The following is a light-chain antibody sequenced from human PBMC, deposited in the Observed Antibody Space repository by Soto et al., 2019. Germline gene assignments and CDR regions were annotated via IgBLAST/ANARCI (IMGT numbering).Light chain of an antibody. CDR1: QSISSW. Sequence: DVQMTQSPATLSASVGDRVTITCRASQSISSWLAWYQQKAGQAPRLLMHDASTLESGVPSRFSGSGSGTEFTLTITSLQSEDSAVYYCQEYNYWHPITFGGGTKVDI. CDR3: QEYNYWHPIT. CDR2: DAS. V-gene: IGKV1-5*01. J-gene: IGKJ4*01.